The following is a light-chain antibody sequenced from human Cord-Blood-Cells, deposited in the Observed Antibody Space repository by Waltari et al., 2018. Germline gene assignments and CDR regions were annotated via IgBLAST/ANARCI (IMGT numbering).Light chain of an antibody. CDR2: DAS. V-gene: IGKV3-11*01. Sequence: EIVLTQSPATLSLSLAERATLPCRASQSVSSYLAWYQPKPGQAPRLLIYDASNRATGIPARFSGSGSGTGFTLTISSREPEDFAVYYCQQRSNWPPTFGGGTKVESK. CDR1: QSVSSY. CDR3: QQRSNWPPT. J-gene: IGKJ4*01.